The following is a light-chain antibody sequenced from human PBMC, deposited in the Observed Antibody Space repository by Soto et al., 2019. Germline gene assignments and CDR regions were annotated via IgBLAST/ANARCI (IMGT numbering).Light chain of an antibody. J-gene: IGKJ1*01. V-gene: IGKV1-6*01. Sequence: AIQMTQSPDSQSASVGDRVTITCRASQGIRNDLGWYQQKPGKAPKMLIYGVSHLQSGVPSRFSGSGSGTDFTLTINSLQPEDFATYYCLQDNNYPPTFGQGTKVEV. CDR3: LQDNNYPPT. CDR2: GVS. CDR1: QGIRND.